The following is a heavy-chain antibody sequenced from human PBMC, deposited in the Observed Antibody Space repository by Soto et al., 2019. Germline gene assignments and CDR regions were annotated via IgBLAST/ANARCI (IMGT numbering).Heavy chain of an antibody. V-gene: IGHV1-3*01. CDR3: ASDYGSNWRL. CDR1: GFVSTNHN. J-gene: IGHJ4*02. Sequence: QAHLVQSGAEVKMPGDSVQVSCKASGFVSTNHNFHLVRQAPGQSLEWMGRINAGNGNTQYAQNFQGTVTFTSDPSATTAFMELTNLRLEDRAMYYCASDYGSNWRLWGQGTLVSVSS. D-gene: IGHD6-19*01. CDR2: INAGNGNT.